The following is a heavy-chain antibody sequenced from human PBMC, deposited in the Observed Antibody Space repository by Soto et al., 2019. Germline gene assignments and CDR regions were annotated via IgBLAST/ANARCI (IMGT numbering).Heavy chain of an antibody. CDR3: ATSNYDILTGYYNGLDY. Sequence: PGGSLRLSCAASGFTFSSYAMSWVRQAPGKGLEWVSAISGSGGSTYYADSVKGRFTISRDNSKNTLYLQMNSLRAEDTAVYYCATSNYDILTGYYNGLDYWGQGTLVTVSS. CDR1: GFTFSSYA. CDR2: ISGSGGST. J-gene: IGHJ4*02. V-gene: IGHV3-23*01. D-gene: IGHD3-9*01.